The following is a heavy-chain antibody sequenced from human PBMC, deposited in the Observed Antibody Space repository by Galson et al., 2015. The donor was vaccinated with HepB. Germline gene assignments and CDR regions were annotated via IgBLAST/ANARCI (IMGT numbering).Heavy chain of an antibody. CDR1: GYTFTSYY. CDR2: INPSGGST. CDR3: AFNGGAVAGTRFDY. J-gene: IGHJ4*02. V-gene: IGHV1-46*01. Sequence: SVRVSCKASGYTFTSYYMHWVRQAPGQGLEWMGIINPSGGSTSYAQKFQGRVTMTRDTSTSTVYMELSSLRAEDTAVYYCAFNGGAVAGTRFDYWGQGTLVTVSS. D-gene: IGHD6-19*01.